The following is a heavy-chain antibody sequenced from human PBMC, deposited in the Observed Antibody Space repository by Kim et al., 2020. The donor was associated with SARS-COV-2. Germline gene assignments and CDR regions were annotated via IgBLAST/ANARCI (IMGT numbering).Heavy chain of an antibody. V-gene: IGHV3-23*01. CDR3: EASDF. Sequence: GGSLRLSCAASGFTFSNYAMSWIRQAPGKGLEWVSTISASGLGTHYADSVRGRFTISRDNSKSTLFLQMSSLRVEDTAVYYCEASDFWGQGALVTVSS. J-gene: IGHJ4*02. CDR1: GFTFSNYA. CDR2: ISASGLGT.